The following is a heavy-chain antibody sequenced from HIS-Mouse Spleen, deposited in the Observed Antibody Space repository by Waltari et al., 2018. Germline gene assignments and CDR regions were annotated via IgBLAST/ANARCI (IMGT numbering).Heavy chain of an antibody. J-gene: IGHJ6*02. D-gene: IGHD2-2*01. CDR1: GGSFSGYY. V-gene: IGHV4-34*01. CDR2: INHSGST. CDR3: ARVGYCSSTSCMDV. Sequence: QVQLQQWGAGLLKPSETLSLTCAVYGGSFSGYYWSWIRQPPGKGLEWIGEINHSGSTNYNPSLKSRVTISVDTSKNQFSLKLSSVTAADTAVYYCARVGYCSSTSCMDVWGQGTTVTVSS.